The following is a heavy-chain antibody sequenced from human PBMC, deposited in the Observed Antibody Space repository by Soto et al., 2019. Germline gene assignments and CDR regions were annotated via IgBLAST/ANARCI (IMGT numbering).Heavy chain of an antibody. CDR1: GFTFSSYG. Sequence: PGGSLRLSCAASGFTFSSYGMHWVRQAPGKVLEWVAVIWYDGSNKYYADSVKGRFTISRDNSKNALYLQMNSLRAEDTAVYYCARDGPLTYYDILTQNNAFDIWGQGTMVTVSS. D-gene: IGHD3-9*01. J-gene: IGHJ3*02. CDR2: IWYDGSNK. CDR3: ARDGPLTYYDILTQNNAFDI. V-gene: IGHV3-33*01.